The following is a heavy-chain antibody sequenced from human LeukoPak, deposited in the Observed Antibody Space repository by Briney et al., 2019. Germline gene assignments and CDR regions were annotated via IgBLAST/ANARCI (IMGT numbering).Heavy chain of an antibody. Sequence: SQTLSLTCTVSGGSISSGGYYWSWIRQPPGKGLEWIGYIYHSGSTYYNPSLKSRVTISVDRSKNQFSLKLSSVTAADTAVYYCARDRVGYCSSTSCYSDYYYYMDVWGKGTTVTVSS. V-gene: IGHV4-30-2*01. CDR2: IYHSGST. D-gene: IGHD2-2*02. J-gene: IGHJ6*03. CDR3: ARDRVGYCSSTSCYSDYYYYMDV. CDR1: GGSISSGGYY.